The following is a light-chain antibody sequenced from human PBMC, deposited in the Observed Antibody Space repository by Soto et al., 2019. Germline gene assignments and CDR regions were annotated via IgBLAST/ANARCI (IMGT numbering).Light chain of an antibody. Sequence: IVLTHSPATLSLSPWERATLSCRASQSVSSYLAWYQQKPGQAPRLLIYGASNRATGIPDRFGGSGSGTDFTLNIPRLEPEDFAVYYCQQYGSSPYTFGQGTKV. J-gene: IGKJ2*01. CDR2: GAS. CDR3: QQYGSSPYT. V-gene: IGKV3-20*01. CDR1: QSVSSY.